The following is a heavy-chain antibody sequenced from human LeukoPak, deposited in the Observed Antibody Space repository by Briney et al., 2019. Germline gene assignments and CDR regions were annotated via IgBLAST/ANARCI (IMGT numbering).Heavy chain of an antibody. Sequence: GGSLRLSCAASGFTFSRYAMSWVRQAPGKGLEWVSGISGSGGSTYYADSVMGRFTISRDNSKNTLYLQMNSLRAEDTAVYYCARVSVAGTGPDYWGQGTLVTVSS. D-gene: IGHD6-13*01. V-gene: IGHV3-23*01. J-gene: IGHJ4*02. CDR1: GFTFSRYA. CDR3: ARVSVAGTGPDY. CDR2: ISGSGGST.